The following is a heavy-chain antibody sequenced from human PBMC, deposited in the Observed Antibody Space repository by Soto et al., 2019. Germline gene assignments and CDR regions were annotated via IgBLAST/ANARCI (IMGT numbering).Heavy chain of an antibody. CDR2: IYWNDDK. CDR3: AHSDVIGYSYGVDY. Sequence: SGPTLVNPTQTLTLTCAFSGFSLSTSGVGVGWIRQPPGKALEWLALIYWNDDKRYSPSLKSRLTITKDTSKNQVVLTMTNMDPVDTATYYCAHSDVIGYSYGVDYWGQGTLVTVSS. V-gene: IGHV2-5*01. D-gene: IGHD5-18*01. CDR1: GFSLSTSGVG. J-gene: IGHJ4*02.